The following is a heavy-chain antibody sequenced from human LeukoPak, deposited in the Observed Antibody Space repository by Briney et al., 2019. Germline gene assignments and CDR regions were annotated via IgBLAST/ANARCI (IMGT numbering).Heavy chain of an antibody. Sequence: PGGSLRLSCAASGFTFDDYAMHWVRQAPGKGLEWVSLISGDGGSTYYANSLKGRFTISRDNNKNSLYLQMNSLRTEDTALYYCAKDIGASSLFDYWGQGTLVTVSS. D-gene: IGHD2-2*01. CDR1: GFTFDDYA. CDR3: AKDIGASSLFDY. CDR2: ISGDGGST. V-gene: IGHV3-43*02. J-gene: IGHJ4*02.